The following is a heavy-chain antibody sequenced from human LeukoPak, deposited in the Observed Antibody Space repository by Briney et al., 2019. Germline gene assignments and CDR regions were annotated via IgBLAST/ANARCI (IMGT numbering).Heavy chain of an antibody. V-gene: IGHV3-30*18. Sequence: GRSLRLSCAATGFTFSNYGMHWVRQAPGKGLEWVALISYDGNNKYYSDSMKGRFTISRDNSKNTLYLQMNSLRAEDTAVYYCAKDIDYGGANWGQGSLVIVCS. CDR2: ISYDGNNK. D-gene: IGHD4-23*01. CDR3: AKDIDYGGAN. J-gene: IGHJ4*02. CDR1: GFTFSNYG.